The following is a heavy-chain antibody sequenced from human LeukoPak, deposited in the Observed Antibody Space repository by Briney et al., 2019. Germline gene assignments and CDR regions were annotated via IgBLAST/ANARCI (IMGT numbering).Heavy chain of an antibody. V-gene: IGHV3-74*01. D-gene: IGHD4-11*01. CDR1: GFTLSYYW. Sequence: GGSLRLSCAASGFTLSYYWMHWVRQAPGKGLVWVSRIDTDERITIYADSVKGRFTISRDDAKNTLYLQMNSLRAEDTAVYYYARGLQGIDYWGQGTLVTVSS. CDR2: IDTDERIT. J-gene: IGHJ4*02. CDR3: ARGLQGIDY.